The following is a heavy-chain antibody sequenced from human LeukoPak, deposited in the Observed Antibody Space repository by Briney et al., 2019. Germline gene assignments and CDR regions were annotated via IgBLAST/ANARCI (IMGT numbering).Heavy chain of an antibody. D-gene: IGHD3-22*01. V-gene: IGHV1-46*01. J-gene: IGHJ5*02. CDR3: ARDRRAYYYDSSGYYRVSNHNWFDP. CDR2: INPSGGST. Sequence: ASVTVSCKASGYTFTSCYMHWVRQAPGQGLEWMGIINPSGGSTSYAQKFQGRVTMTRDTSTSTVYMELSSLRSEDTAVYYCARDRRAYYYDSSGYYRVSNHNWFDPWGQGTLVTVSS. CDR1: GYTFTSCY.